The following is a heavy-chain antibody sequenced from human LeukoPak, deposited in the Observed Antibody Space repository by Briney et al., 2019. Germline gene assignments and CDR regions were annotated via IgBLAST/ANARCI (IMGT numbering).Heavy chain of an antibody. D-gene: IGHD3-22*01. CDR3: ARGFPDSHYYDSSGYKTFDY. J-gene: IGHJ4*02. CDR1: GGSISSYY. V-gene: IGHV4-4*07. Sequence: PSETLSLTCTVSGGSISSYYWSWIRQPAGKGLEWIGRIYTSGSTNYNPSLKSRVTMSVDTSKNQFSLKLSSVTAADTAVYYCARGFPDSHYYDSSGYKTFDYWGQGTLVTVSS. CDR2: IYTSGST.